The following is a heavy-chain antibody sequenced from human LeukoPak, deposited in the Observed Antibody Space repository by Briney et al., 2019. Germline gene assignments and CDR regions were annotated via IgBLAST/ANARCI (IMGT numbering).Heavy chain of an antibody. CDR2: ISYDGSNK. CDR1: GFTFSSYA. Sequence: PGGSLRLSCAASGFTFSSYAMHWVRQAPGKGLEWVAVISYDGSNKYYADSVKGRFTISRDNSKNTLYLQMNSLRAEDTAVYYCARDNSGYFDYWGQGTLVTVSS. CDR3: ARDNSGYFDY. D-gene: IGHD1-26*01. J-gene: IGHJ4*02. V-gene: IGHV3-30*04.